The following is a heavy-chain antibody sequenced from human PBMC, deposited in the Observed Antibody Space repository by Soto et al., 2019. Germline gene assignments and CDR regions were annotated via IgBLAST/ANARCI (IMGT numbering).Heavy chain of an antibody. CDR1: GFTFSSYD. CDR2: IGTAGDT. CDR3: ARGSYGSGINYYYYGMDV. Sequence: GGSLRLSCAASGFTFSSYDMHWVRQATGKGLEWVSAIGTAGDTYYPGSVKGRFTISRENAKNSLYLQMNSLRAEDTAVYYCARGSYGSGINYYYYGMDVWGQGTTVTVSS. J-gene: IGHJ6*02. V-gene: IGHV3-13*01. D-gene: IGHD3-10*01.